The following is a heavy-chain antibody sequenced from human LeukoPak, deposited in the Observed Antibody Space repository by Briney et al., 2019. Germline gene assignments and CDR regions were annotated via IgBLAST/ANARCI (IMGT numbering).Heavy chain of an antibody. CDR2: IWYDGSNK. Sequence: GSLRLSCAASGFTFSSYGVHWVRQAPGKGLEWVAVIWYDGSNKYYADSVKGRFTISRDNSKNTLYLQMNSLRAEDTAVYYCARGIVRYSSGWYFDYWGQGTLVTVSS. J-gene: IGHJ4*02. V-gene: IGHV3-33*01. CDR3: ARGIVRYSSGWYFDY. D-gene: IGHD6-19*01. CDR1: GFTFSSYG.